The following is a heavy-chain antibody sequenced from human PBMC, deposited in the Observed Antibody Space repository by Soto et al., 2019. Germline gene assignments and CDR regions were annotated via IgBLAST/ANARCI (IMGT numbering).Heavy chain of an antibody. CDR3: ARLGFPGAIYFDS. CDR1: GYSFTNNW. CDR2: IYPGDSET. Sequence: GESLKISCKDYGYSFTNNWIAWVRQVPGKGLEWMGIIYPGDSETKYSPDFEGQVTISADRSTNTAYLQWRSLRASDTAMYYCARLGFPGAIYFDSWGLGTLVTVSS. V-gene: IGHV5-51*01. J-gene: IGHJ4*02.